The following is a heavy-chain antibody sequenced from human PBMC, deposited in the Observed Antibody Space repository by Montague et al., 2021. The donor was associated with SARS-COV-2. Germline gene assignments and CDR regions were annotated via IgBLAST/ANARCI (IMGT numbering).Heavy chain of an antibody. Sequence: SLRLSCAASGFTFSSYAMHWVRQAPGKGLEYVSAISSNGGSTYYANSVKGRFTISRDNPKNTLYLQMGSLRAEDMAVYYCARGLGPPTVVTPAYFDYWGQGTLVTVSS. V-gene: IGHV3-64*01. CDR3: ARGLGPPTVVTPAYFDY. J-gene: IGHJ4*02. CDR1: GFTFSSYA. D-gene: IGHD4-23*01. CDR2: ISSNGGST.